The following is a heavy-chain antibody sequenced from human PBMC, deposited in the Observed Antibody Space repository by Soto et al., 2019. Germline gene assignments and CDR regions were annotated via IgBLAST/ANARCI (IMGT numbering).Heavy chain of an antibody. CDR3: AISNWNNYYYYYGMDV. V-gene: IGHV1-2*04. CDR1: GYTFTGYY. CDR2: INPNSGGT. D-gene: IGHD1-20*01. Sequence: ASVEVSCKASGYTFTGYYMHWVRQAPGQGLEWMGWINPNSGGTNYAQKFQGWVTMTRDTSISTAYMELSRLRSDDTAVYYCAISNWNNYYYYYGMDVWGQGTTVTVSS. J-gene: IGHJ6*02.